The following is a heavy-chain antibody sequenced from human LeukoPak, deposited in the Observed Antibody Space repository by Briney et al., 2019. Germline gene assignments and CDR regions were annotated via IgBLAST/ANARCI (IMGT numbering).Heavy chain of an antibody. D-gene: IGHD5-24*01. CDR2: IRSKPYGGTT. J-gene: IGHJ6*03. CDR3: SSSTSGMATITYYYYMDV. Sequence: GGSLRLSCAASGFRFGDYSMNWIPQAPGKGLEWVGFIRSKPYGGTTEYAASVKGRFTISRDDSKSIVYLQMNSLKTEDTALYYCSSSTSGMATITYYYYMDVWGKGTTVTVSS. V-gene: IGHV3-49*03. CDR1: GFRFGDYS.